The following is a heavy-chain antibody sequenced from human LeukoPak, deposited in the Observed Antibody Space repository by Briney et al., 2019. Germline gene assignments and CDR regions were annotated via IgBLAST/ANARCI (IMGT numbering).Heavy chain of an antibody. Sequence: GGSLRLSCAASGFTFSSYSMNWVRQAPGEGLEWVSSISSSSSYIYYADPVKGRFTISRDNAKNSLYLQMNSLRAEDTAVYYCARGSVAASYYYYGMDVWGQGTTVTVSS. CDR2: ISSSSSYI. CDR3: ARGSVAASYYYYGMDV. CDR1: GFTFSSYS. V-gene: IGHV3-21*01. J-gene: IGHJ6*02. D-gene: IGHD6-19*01.